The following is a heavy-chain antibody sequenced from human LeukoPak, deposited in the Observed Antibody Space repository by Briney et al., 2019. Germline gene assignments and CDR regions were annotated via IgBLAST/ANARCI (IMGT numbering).Heavy chain of an antibody. D-gene: IGHD3-16*02. V-gene: IGHV3-53*01. J-gene: IGHJ4*02. CDR2: IYTGGSI. CDR3: AKNLGFVADC. Sequence: GGSLRLSCAASGFTVSSHYMSWVRQAPGEGLEWVSVIYTGGSIQYADSVKGRFTISRDNSKNMVYLQMNSLRAEDTAVYYCAKNLGFVADCWGQGTLVTVSS. CDR1: GFTVSSHY.